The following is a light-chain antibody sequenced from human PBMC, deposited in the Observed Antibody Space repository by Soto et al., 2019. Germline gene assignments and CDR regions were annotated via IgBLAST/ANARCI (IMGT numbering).Light chain of an antibody. J-gene: IGKJ4*01. Sequence: EIVLTQSPGTLSLSPGERATLSCRASQSVSSSYLAWYQQKPGQAPRLLIYGASSRATGIPHRFSGSGSETDFTLTITRLEPEDFAGYYCQQYGSSPLTFGGGTKVEIK. CDR3: QQYGSSPLT. CDR2: GAS. CDR1: QSVSSSY. V-gene: IGKV3-20*01.